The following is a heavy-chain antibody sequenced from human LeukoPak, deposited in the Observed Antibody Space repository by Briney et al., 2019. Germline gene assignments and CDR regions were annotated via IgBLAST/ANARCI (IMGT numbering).Heavy chain of an antibody. V-gene: IGHV3-53*05. J-gene: IGHJ2*01. D-gene: IGHD1-26*01. CDR2: IYSGGST. CDR1: GFTVSSNY. Sequence: GGSLRLSCAASGFTVSSNYMSWVRQAPGKGLEWVSVIYSGGSTYYADSVKGRFTISRDNSKNTLCLQMNSLRAEDTAVYYCARDPVPLTPLYTVGATTRYFDLWGRGTLVTVSS. CDR3: ARDPVPLTPLYTVGATTRYFDL.